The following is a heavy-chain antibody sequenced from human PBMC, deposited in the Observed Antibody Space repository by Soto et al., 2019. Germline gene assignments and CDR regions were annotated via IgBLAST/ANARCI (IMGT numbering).Heavy chain of an antibody. CDR3: ARVDRGVLRFLEWSYGNKDYGMDV. V-gene: IGHV1-69*05. Sequence: GASVKVSCKASGGTFSSYAISWVRQAPGQGLEWMGGIIPIFGTANYAQKFQGRVTITRDTSASTAYMELSSLRSEDTAVYYCARVDRGVLRFLEWSYGNKDYGMDVWGQGTTVTVSS. D-gene: IGHD3-3*01. J-gene: IGHJ6*02. CDR2: IIPIFGTA. CDR1: GGTFSSYA.